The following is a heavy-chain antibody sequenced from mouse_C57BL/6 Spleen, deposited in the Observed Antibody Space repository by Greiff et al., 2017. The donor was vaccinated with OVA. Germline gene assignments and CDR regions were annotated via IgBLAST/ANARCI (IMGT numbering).Heavy chain of an antibody. CDR2: ISSGSSTI. V-gene: IGHV5-17*01. Sequence: EVKLVESGGGLVKPGGSLKLSCAASGFTFSDYGMHWVRQAPEKGLEWVAYISSGSSTIYYADTVKGRFTISRDNAKNTLFLQMTRLRSEDTAMYYCARPSSYYGSSRFAYWGQGTLVTVSA. CDR1: GFTFSDYG. J-gene: IGHJ3*01. CDR3: ARPSSYYGSSRFAY. D-gene: IGHD1-1*01.